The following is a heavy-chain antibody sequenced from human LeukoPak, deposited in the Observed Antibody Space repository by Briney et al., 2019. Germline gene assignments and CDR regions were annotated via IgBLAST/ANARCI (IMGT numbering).Heavy chain of an antibody. CDR1: GFIFSNYA. J-gene: IGHJ4*02. D-gene: IGHD3-22*01. Sequence: PGGSLRLSCAASGFIFSNYAISWVRQAPGKGLEWVSVISISDGSTYYADSVKGRFTISRDNSKNTLYLQMNSLRAEDTAVYYCAKGVTMIVVVIGFDYWGQGTLVTVSS. CDR2: ISISDGST. V-gene: IGHV3-23*01. CDR3: AKGVTMIVVVIGFDY.